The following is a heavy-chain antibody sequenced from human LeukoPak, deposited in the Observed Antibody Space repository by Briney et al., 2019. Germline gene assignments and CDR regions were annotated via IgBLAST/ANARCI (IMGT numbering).Heavy chain of an antibody. CDR3: ARHHPGYSSGWYFDY. D-gene: IGHD6-19*01. Sequence: SVKVSCKASGGTFSSYAISWVRQAPGQGLEWMGGIIPIFGTANYAQKFQGRVTITADESTSTAYMELSSLRSEDTAVYYCARHHPGYSSGWYFDYWGQGTLVTVSS. CDR1: GGTFSSYA. CDR2: IIPIFGTA. V-gene: IGHV1-69*13. J-gene: IGHJ4*02.